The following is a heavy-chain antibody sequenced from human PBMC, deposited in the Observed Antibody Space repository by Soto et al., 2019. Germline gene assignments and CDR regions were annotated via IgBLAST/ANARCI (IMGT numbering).Heavy chain of an antibody. CDR2: IYHSGST. CDR1: GGSISSGGYS. J-gene: IGHJ4*02. D-gene: IGHD2-2*01. V-gene: IGHV4-30-2*01. CDR3: ARASQHQPQEIDY. Sequence: SETLSLTCAVSGGSISSGGYSWSWIRQPPGKGLEWIGYIYHSGSTYYNPSLKSRVTISVDRSKNQFSLKLSSVTAADTAVYYCARASQHQPQEIDYWGQGTLVTVSS.